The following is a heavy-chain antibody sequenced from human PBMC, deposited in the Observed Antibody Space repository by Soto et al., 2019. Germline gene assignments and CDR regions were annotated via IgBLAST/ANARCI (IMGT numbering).Heavy chain of an antibody. D-gene: IGHD5-18*01. Sequence: GESLKISCKHSGFNFPTFWIAWVRQMPGKGLEWMGTIYPDDSDTRYSPSFQGQVTISADKSIQTAYLQWGSLKASDSALYYCARESGYSYGYGDLNWFDPWGQGTLVTVSS. V-gene: IGHV5-51*01. CDR2: IYPDDSDT. CDR3: ARESGYSYGYGDLNWFDP. CDR1: GFNFPTFW. J-gene: IGHJ5*02.